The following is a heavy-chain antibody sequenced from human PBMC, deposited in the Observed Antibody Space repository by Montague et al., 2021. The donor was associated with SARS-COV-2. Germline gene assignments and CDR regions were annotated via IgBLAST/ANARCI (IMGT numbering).Heavy chain of an antibody. CDR1: GDSFNSPKYY. V-gene: IGHV4-39*01. CDR2: SYYSGTT. Sequence: SETLSLTCTLSGDSFNSPKYYCAWIRQPPGKGLEWIGSSYYSGTTYDNPSLRSQVTISVDTSKTQFSLKMNSVTAADTAVYYCARGSYGSGSYHAFDIWSQGTVIAVSS. J-gene: IGHJ3*02. D-gene: IGHD3-10*01. CDR3: ARGSYGSGSYHAFDI.